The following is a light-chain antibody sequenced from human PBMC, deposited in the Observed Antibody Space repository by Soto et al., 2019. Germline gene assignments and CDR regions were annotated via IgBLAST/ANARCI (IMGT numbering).Light chain of an antibody. V-gene: IGKV1-5*03. CDR3: QHYNGFSPFT. Sequence: DIQMTQSPSTLSASVGDRVTITCRASQSISTWLAWYQHKPGKAPKLLIYKASSLGSGVPSRFSGSGSGTEFTLTISSLQPDDFATYYCQHYNGFSPFTFGPGTKVDIK. CDR2: KAS. J-gene: IGKJ3*01. CDR1: QSISTW.